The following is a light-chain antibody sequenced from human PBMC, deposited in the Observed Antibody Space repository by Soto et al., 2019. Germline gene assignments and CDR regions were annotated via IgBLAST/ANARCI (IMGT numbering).Light chain of an antibody. CDR2: AAS. J-gene: IGKJ5*01. Sequence: DIQLTQSPSFLSASAGDRVTITCRASQGISNYLAWYQQEPGKAPKLLIYAASTLQSGVPSRFSGSGSGTEFTLTIDSLQPEDFVTYYCQQLFNYPITFGQGTRLDIK. CDR3: QQLFNYPIT. CDR1: QGISNY. V-gene: IGKV1-9*01.